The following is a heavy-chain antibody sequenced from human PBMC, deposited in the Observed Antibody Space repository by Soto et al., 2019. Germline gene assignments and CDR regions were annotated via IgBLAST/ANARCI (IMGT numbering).Heavy chain of an antibody. CDR1: GYSFTTYW. Sequence: GESLKISCKGSGYSFTTYWIGWVRQMPGRGLEWMGIIYVGDSDTRYSPSFQRQVTISVDKSITTAYLQWSSLKASDTAMYYCARAVTGTLHPYHFDYWGQGTPVTVSS. CDR3: ARAVTGTLHPYHFDY. J-gene: IGHJ4*02. V-gene: IGHV5-51*01. CDR2: IYVGDSDT. D-gene: IGHD2-21*02.